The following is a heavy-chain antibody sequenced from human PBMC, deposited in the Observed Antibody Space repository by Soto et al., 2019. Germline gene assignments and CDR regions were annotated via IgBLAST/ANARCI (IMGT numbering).Heavy chain of an antibody. D-gene: IGHD3-22*01. CDR2: IYYSGST. CDR1: VGSISSSSYY. V-gene: IGHV4-39*01. J-gene: IGHJ3*02. Sequence: PSETLSLTCTVSVGSISSSSYYWGWIRQPPGKGLEWIGSIYYSGSTYYNPSLKSRVTISVDTSKNQFSLKLSSVTAADTAVYYCARLPLHYYDSSGYYAAFDIWGQGTMVTVSS. CDR3: ARLPLHYYDSSGYYAAFDI.